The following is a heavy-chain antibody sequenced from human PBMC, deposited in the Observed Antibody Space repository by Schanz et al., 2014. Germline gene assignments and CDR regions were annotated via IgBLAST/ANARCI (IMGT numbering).Heavy chain of an antibody. CDR3: TRDRGALINHNDALDL. J-gene: IGHJ3*01. CDR2: TSTDGTKT. CDR1: GFTFRGHA. D-gene: IGHD3-16*01. Sequence: QVQLVESGGGVVQPGTSLRLSCAASGFTFRGHAMHWVRQAPGQGLEKVAVTSTDGTKTYYAASVRGRFTIPRDNSKNTVYLQMNSLRSEDTAVYYCTRDRGALINHNDALDLWGQGTMVSVSS. V-gene: IGHV3-30*04.